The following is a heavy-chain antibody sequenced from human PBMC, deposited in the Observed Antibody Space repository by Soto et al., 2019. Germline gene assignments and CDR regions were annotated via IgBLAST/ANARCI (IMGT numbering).Heavy chain of an antibody. V-gene: IGHV3-15*01. CDR3: TTTLRFLEWTTYYYYGMDV. D-gene: IGHD3-3*01. CDR2: IKSKTDGGTT. CDR1: GFTFSNAW. Sequence: EVQLVESGGGLVKPGGSLRLSCAASGFTFSNAWMSWVRQAPGKGLEWVGRIKSKTDGGTTDYAAPVKGRFTISRDDSKNTLYLQMNSLKTEDTAVYYCTTTLRFLEWTTYYYYGMDVWGQGTKVTVSS. J-gene: IGHJ6*02.